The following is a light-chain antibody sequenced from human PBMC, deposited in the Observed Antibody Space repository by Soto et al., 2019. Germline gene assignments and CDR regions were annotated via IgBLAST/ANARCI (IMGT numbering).Light chain of an antibody. CDR2: EVS. CDR1: STDVGSYNL. Sequence: QSALTQPASVSGSPGQSVTISCTGTSTDVGSYNLVSWYQQHPGKAPKLMIYEVSKRPSGVSNRFSGSKSGNTASLTISGLQAEDEADYYCCSYAGSRTYYVFGTGTKLNVL. J-gene: IGLJ1*01. V-gene: IGLV2-23*02. CDR3: CSYAGSRTYYV.